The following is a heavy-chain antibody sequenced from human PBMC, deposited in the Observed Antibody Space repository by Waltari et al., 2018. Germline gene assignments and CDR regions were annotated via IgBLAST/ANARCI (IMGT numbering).Heavy chain of an antibody. J-gene: IGHJ4*02. V-gene: IGHV1-69*10. CDR2: IIPILGKA. CDR1: GGTFSSYA. CDR3: ARLAQGDYDSSGYYPPFDY. Sequence: QVQLVQSGAEVKKPGSSVKVSCKASGGTFSSYAISWVRQAPGQGLEWMGGIIPILGKANYAQKFQGRVTITADKATSTAYMERSSLRSEDTAVYYCARLAQGDYDSSGYYPPFDYWGQGTLVTVSS. D-gene: IGHD3-22*01.